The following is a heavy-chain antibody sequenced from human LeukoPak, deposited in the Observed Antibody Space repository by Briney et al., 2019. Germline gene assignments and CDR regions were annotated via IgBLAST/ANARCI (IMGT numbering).Heavy chain of an antibody. J-gene: IGHJ5*02. V-gene: IGHV1-69*05. D-gene: IGHD3-10*01. CDR1: GGTFSSYA. Sequence: GSSVKVSCKASGGTFSSYAISWVRQAPGQGLEWMGRIIPIFGTANYAQKFQGRVTITTDESTSTAYMELSSLRSEDTAVYYCARIGYYYGSGSYYSPWGQGTLVTVSS. CDR2: IIPIFGTA. CDR3: ARIGYYYGSGSYYSP.